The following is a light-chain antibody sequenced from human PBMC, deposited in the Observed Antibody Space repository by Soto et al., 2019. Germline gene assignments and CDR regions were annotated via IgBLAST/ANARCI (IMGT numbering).Light chain of an antibody. Sequence: DIPMTQSPSSLSASVGDRVTITCQASQDISNYLGWYQQKPGKAPKFLIYDASNLETGVPSRFSGGGSGTHFTLTISSLQPEDIATYYCQQYDNLPLTFGPGTKVEIK. CDR3: QQYDNLPLT. CDR2: DAS. V-gene: IGKV1-33*01. CDR1: QDISNY. J-gene: IGKJ3*01.